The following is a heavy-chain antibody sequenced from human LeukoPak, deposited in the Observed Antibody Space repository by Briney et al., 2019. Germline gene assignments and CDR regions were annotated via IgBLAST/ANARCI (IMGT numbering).Heavy chain of an antibody. Sequence: GGSLRLSRAASGFTFSSYAMSWVRQAPGKGLEWVSAISGSGGSTYYADSVKGRFTISRDNAKNSLYLQMNSLRADDTAVYYCARDRDSRWDFDLWGRGTLVTVSS. CDR1: GFTFSSYA. J-gene: IGHJ2*01. CDR3: ARDRDSRWDFDL. V-gene: IGHV3-23*01. CDR2: ISGSGGST. D-gene: IGHD3-22*01.